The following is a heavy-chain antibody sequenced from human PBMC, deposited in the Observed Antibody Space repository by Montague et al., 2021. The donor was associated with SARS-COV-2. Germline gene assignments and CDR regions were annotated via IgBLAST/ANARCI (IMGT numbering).Heavy chain of an antibody. CDR2: TYYRSEWHT. Sequence: CAISGDSVSRTAAAWNWIRQSLSRGLELLGRTYYRSEWHTDYAVSVEGRLAIDADTSKNQFSLQLHSVTPEDSAVYYCASGGTLFDWGQGTLVTVSS. V-gene: IGHV6-1*01. CDR3: ASGGTLFD. J-gene: IGHJ4*02. D-gene: IGHD3-10*02. CDR1: GDSVSRTAAA.